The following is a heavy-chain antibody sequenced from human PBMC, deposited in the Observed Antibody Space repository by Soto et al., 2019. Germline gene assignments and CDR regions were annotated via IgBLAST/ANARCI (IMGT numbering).Heavy chain of an antibody. D-gene: IGHD3-22*01. CDR3: AKAPYYDSGWMGRGYYFDY. CDR2: ISGSGGST. V-gene: IGHV3-23*01. Sequence: GGSLRLSCAASGFTFSSYAMSWVRQAPGKGLEWVSAISGSGGSTYYADSVKGRFTISRDNSKNTLYLQMNSLRAEDTAVYYCAKAPYYDSGWMGRGYYFDYWGQGTLVTVSS. J-gene: IGHJ4*02. CDR1: GFTFSSYA.